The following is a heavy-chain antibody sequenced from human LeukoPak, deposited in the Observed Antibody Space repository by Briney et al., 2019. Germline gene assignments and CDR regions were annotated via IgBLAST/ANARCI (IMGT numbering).Heavy chain of an antibody. J-gene: IGHJ4*02. CDR2: IIPIFGTA. Sequence: SVKVSCKASGGTFSSYAISRVRQAPGQGLEWMGGIIPIFGTANYAQKFQGRVTITADESTSTAYMELSSLRSEDTAVYYCARGEGYSSSSEVRYWGQGTLVTVSS. V-gene: IGHV1-69*13. D-gene: IGHD6-13*01. CDR3: ARGEGYSSSSEVRY. CDR1: GGTFSSYA.